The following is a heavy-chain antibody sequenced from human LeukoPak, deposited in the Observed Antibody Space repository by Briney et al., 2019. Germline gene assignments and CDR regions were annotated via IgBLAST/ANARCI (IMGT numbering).Heavy chain of an antibody. CDR2: IKKDGSDK. CDR3: VSDDPWDGDFDY. V-gene: IGHV3-7*01. D-gene: IGHD1-26*01. Sequence: GGSLRLSCAASGFTFSSYWMSWVRQAPGKGPEWVANIKKDGSDKHYVDSVKGRFTISRDNAKNSLYLQMNSLRAEDTAVYYCVSDDPWDGDFDYWAQGTLVTVSS. J-gene: IGHJ4*02. CDR1: GFTFSSYW.